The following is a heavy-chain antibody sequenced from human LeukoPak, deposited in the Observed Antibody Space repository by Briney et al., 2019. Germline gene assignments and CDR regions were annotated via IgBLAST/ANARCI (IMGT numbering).Heavy chain of an antibody. Sequence: PSETLSLTCAVYGGSFSGYYWSWIRQPPGKGLEWIGEINHSGSTNYNPSLKSRVTISVDTSKNQFSLKLSSVTAADTAVYYCARDQIAAAGNNWFDPWGQGTLVTVSS. J-gene: IGHJ5*02. CDR2: INHSGST. CDR1: GGSFSGYY. D-gene: IGHD6-13*01. CDR3: ARDQIAAAGNNWFDP. V-gene: IGHV4-34*01.